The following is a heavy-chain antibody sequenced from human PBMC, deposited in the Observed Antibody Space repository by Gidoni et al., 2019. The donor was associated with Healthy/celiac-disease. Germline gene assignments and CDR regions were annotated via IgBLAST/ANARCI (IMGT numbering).Heavy chain of an antibody. CDR1: GFTFRSYA. CDR2: ISGSGGST. J-gene: IGHJ4*02. D-gene: IGHD2-21*02. CDR3: AKDRDRRGRTLELDY. V-gene: IGHV3-23*01. Sequence: EVQLLESGGGLVQPGGSLRLSCAASGFTFRSYAMSWVRQAPGKGLEWVSAISGSGGSTYYADSVKGRFTISRDNSKNTLYLQMNSLRAEDTAVYYCAKDRDRRGRTLELDYWGQGTLVTVSS.